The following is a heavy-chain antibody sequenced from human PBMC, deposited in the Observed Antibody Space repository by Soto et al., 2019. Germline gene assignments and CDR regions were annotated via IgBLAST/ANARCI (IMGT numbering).Heavy chain of an antibody. D-gene: IGHD2-8*01. CDR2: IIPMFGTT. V-gene: IGHV1-69*06. CDR3: SRYMLTTSVRYTDY. CDR1: GATFCTYG. Sequence: SVKVSSKASGATFCTYGFTWERQAPGQGLELMGGIIPMFGTTNYAQKFQGRVTITADKSTSTAYMELISVRSEDTAVYYCSRYMLTTSVRYTDYWGHGTLVTVSS. J-gene: IGHJ4*01.